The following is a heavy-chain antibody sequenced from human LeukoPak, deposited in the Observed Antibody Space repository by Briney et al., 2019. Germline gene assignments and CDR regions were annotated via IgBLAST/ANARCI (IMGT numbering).Heavy chain of an antibody. D-gene: IGHD6-6*01. CDR3: TRDPRHLDS. V-gene: IGHV3-30*02. Sequence: GGSLRLSCAASGFTFTSYGMDWVRPAPGKGLEWVAFIRNDVSNKYYTDSVKGRFTIYRDNAKNSLYLQMSSLRVEDTAVYYCTRDPRHLDSWGQGTLVTVSS. CDR1: GFTFTSYG. CDR2: IRNDVSNK. J-gene: IGHJ4*02.